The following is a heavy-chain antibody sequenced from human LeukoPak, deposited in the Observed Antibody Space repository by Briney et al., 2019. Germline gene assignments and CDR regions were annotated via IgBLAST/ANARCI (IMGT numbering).Heavy chain of an antibody. CDR1: GGSISPYF. V-gene: IGHV4-59*08. CDR2: ISYAGNT. J-gene: IGHJ4*02. D-gene: IGHD2-15*01. CDR3: ARHQSGGTFPLEY. Sequence: SDTLSLTCAISGGSISPYFWSWIRQPPGKGLEWIGYISYAGNTKYNPSLKSRLTLSLDTPNKLFSLKLISVTAADTAVYYCARHQSGGTFPLEYWGQGVLITV.